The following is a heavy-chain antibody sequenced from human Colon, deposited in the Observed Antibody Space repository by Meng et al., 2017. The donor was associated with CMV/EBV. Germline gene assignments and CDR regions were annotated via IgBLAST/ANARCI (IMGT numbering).Heavy chain of an antibody. CDR3: ARVKSIAARPDSWYFDL. Sequence: YTFTSYGISWVRQAPGQGLEWMGWISAYNGNTNYAQKLQGRVTMTTDTSTSTAYMELRSLRSDDTAVYYCARVKSIAARPDSWYFDLWGRGTLVTV. D-gene: IGHD6-6*01. V-gene: IGHV1-18*01. CDR1: YTFTSYG. CDR2: ISAYNGNT. J-gene: IGHJ2*01.